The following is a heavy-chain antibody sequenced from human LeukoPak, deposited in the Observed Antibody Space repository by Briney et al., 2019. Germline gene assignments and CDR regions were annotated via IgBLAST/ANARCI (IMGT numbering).Heavy chain of an antibody. CDR2: ISSSSSTI. CDR1: GFTFSSYS. Sequence: GGSLRLSCAASGFTFSSYSMNWVRQAPGKGLEWVSYISSSSSTIYYADSVKGRFTISRDNAKNSLYLQMNSLRAGDTAVYYCARDLETDGDYYYGMDVWGQGTTVTVSS. CDR3: ARDLETDGDYYYGMDV. D-gene: IGHD3-16*01. J-gene: IGHJ6*02. V-gene: IGHV3-48*01.